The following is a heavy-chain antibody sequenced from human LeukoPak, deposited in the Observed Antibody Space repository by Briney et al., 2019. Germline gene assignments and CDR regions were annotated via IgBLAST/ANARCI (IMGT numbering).Heavy chain of an antibody. V-gene: IGHV4-59*01. CDR2: IYYSGST. Sequence: SETLSLTCTVSGGSISSYYWSWIRHPPGKGLEWIGYIYYSGSTNYNPSLKSRVTISVDTSKNQFSLKLSSVTAADTAVYYCARGYYDILTRYYDAFDIWGQGTMVTVSS. J-gene: IGHJ3*02. D-gene: IGHD3-9*01. CDR1: GGSISSYY. CDR3: ARGYYDILTRYYDAFDI.